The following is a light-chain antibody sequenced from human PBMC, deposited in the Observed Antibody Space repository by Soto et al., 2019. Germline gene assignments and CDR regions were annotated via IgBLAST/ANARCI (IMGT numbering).Light chain of an antibody. CDR2: LNSDGSH. J-gene: IGLJ2*01. CDR1: SGHSNYA. CDR3: QTWGSGIVV. V-gene: IGLV4-69*01. Sequence: QSVLTQSPSASASLGASVKLTCTLSSGHSNYAIAWHQQQSEKGPRYLMKLNSDGSHSKGDGIPDLFSGSSSGAERYLTISSLQSADEADYYCQTWGSGIVVFGGGTKLTVL.